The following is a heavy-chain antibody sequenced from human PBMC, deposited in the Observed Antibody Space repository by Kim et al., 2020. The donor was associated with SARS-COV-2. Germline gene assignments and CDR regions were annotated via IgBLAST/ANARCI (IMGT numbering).Heavy chain of an antibody. CDR2: IYYSGST. D-gene: IGHD2-15*01. CDR3: ARQVELLASDAFDI. CDR1: GGSISSYY. V-gene: IGHV4-59*08. J-gene: IGHJ3*02. Sequence: SETLSLTCTVSGGSISSYYWSWIRQPPGKGLEWIGYIYYSGSTNYNPSLKSRVTISVDTSKNQFSLKLSSVTAADTAVYYCARQVELLASDAFDIWGQGTMVTVSS.